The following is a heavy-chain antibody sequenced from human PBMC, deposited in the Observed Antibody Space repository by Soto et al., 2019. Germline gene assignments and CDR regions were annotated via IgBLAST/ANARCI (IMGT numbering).Heavy chain of an antibody. CDR1: GGSISSYY. V-gene: IGHV4-59*08. Sequence: SETLSLTCTVSGGSISSYYWSWIRQPPGKGLEWIGYIYYSGSTNYNPSLKSRVTISVDTSKNQFSLKLSSVTAADTAVYYCARSLHHHLITMVRGESFPFDPWGQGTLVTVSS. D-gene: IGHD3-10*01. CDR2: IYYSGST. CDR3: ARSLHHHLITMVRGESFPFDP. J-gene: IGHJ5*02.